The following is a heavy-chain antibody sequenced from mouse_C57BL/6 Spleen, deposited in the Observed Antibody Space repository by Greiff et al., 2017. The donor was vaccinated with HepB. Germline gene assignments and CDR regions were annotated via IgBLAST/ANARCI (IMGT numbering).Heavy chain of an antibody. D-gene: IGHD2-4*01. CDR3: ATGGEYEYDPWFAY. J-gene: IGHJ3*01. V-gene: IGHV5-16*01. CDR2: INYDGSST. CDR1: GFTFSDYY. Sequence: EVMLVESEGGLVQPGSSMKLSCTASGFTFSDYYMAWVRQVPEKGLEWVANINYDGSSTYYLDSLKSRFIISRDNAKNILYLQMSSLKSEDTATYYCATGGEYEYDPWFAYWGQGTLVTVSA.